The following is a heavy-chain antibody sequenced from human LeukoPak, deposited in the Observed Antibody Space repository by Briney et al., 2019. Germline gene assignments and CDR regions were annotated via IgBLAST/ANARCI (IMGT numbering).Heavy chain of an antibody. Sequence: ASVKVSCKASGYTFTGYYMHWVRQAPGQGLEWMGWINPNSGGTNYAQKFQGRVTMTRDTSTSTAYMELSRLRSDDTAVYYCARGMVPAAIPGAYWGQGTLVTVSS. CDR2: INPNSGGT. CDR1: GYTFTGYY. D-gene: IGHD2-2*02. CDR3: ARGMVPAAIPGAY. J-gene: IGHJ4*02. V-gene: IGHV1-2*02.